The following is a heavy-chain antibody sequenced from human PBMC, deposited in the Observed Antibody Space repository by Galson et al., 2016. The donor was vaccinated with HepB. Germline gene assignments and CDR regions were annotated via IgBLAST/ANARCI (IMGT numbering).Heavy chain of an antibody. CDR2: ISYSGGA. J-gene: IGHJ4*02. Sequence: SGTLSLTCTVSGGSISSYYWSWIRQPPGKGLEWIGFISYSGGANYNPSLESRVTISIDTSKNQFSLKLSSVTAADTAVYYCARDFEGVWGQGTLVTVSS. CDR3: ARDFEGV. D-gene: IGHD3-3*01. V-gene: IGHV4-59*01. CDR1: GGSISSYY.